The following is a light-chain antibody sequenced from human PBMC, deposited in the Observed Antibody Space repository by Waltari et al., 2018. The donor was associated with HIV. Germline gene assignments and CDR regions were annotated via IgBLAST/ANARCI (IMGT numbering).Light chain of an antibody. CDR1: SSNIRARYA. CDR3: QSFDSVVTSSV. Sequence: QSMLTQPPSVSGAPGQRVTISCSGSSSNIRARYALHWYQHIPGTAPKLLIYESTNRPSGVPDRFSASTSGTSASLAITGLQAEDEADYYCQSFDSVVTSSVFGGGTKLTVL. CDR2: EST. J-gene: IGLJ2*01. V-gene: IGLV1-40*01.